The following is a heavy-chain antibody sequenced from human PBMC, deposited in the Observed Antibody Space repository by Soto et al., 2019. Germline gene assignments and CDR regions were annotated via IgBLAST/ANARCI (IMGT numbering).Heavy chain of an antibody. Sequence: GGSLRLSCAASGFTFSSYAMSWVRQTPGKGLEWVSGISGGGGNAYYADSVTGRFTISRDNSRNTLYLQMNSLRAADTAIYYCAKDRGAGGRFSGIAVAGIPSWGQGTLVTVSS. J-gene: IGHJ5*02. CDR1: GFTFSSYA. D-gene: IGHD6-19*01. CDR3: AKDRGAGGRFSGIAVAGIPS. V-gene: IGHV3-23*01. CDR2: ISGGGGNA.